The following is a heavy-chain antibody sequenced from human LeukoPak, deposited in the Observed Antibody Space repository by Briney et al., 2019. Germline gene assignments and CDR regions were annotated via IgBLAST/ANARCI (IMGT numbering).Heavy chain of an antibody. CDR1: GGSLSSHY. V-gene: IGHV4-4*07. J-gene: IGHJ4*02. D-gene: IGHD4-11*01. CDR3: ARHDYGNYPVFNY. CDR2: IHTSGST. Sequence: PSETLSLTCTVSGGSLSSHYWSWIRQPAGKGLEWIGRIHTSGSTNYNPSLESRVTMSVDTSKNQFSLKLSSVTAADTAVYYCARHDYGNYPVFNYWGQGTLVTVSS.